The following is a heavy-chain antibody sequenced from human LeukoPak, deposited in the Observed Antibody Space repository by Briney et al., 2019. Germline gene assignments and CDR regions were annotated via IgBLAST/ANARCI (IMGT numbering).Heavy chain of an antibody. V-gene: IGHV1-2*02. CDR3: ARGGYSYGSSLYYFDY. CDR2: INPNSGGT. J-gene: IGHJ4*02. Sequence: GASVKVSCKASGYTFTGYYMHWVRQAPGQGLEWMGWINPNSGGTNYAQKFQGRVTMTRDTSISTAYMELSRLRSDDTAVYYCARGGYSYGSSLYYFDYWGQGTLVTVSP. CDR1: GYTFTGYY. D-gene: IGHD5-18*01.